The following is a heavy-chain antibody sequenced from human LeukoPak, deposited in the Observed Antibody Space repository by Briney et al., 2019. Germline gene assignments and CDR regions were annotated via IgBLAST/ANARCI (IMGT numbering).Heavy chain of an antibody. CDR2: INPSGGST. J-gene: IGHJ5*02. CDR3: ARVLIAAAGWFDP. V-gene: IGHV1-46*01. Sequence: ASVKVSCKAYGYTFTSYYMHLVRQAPGQGLEWMGIINPSGGSTSYAQKFQGRVTMTRDTSTSTVYMELSSLRSEDTAVYYCARVLIAAAGWFDPWGQGTLVTVSS. CDR1: GYTFTSYY. D-gene: IGHD6-13*01.